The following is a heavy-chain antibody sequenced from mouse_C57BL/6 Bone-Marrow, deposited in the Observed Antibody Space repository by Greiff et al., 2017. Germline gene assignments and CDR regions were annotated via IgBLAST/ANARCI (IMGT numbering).Heavy chain of an antibody. CDR2: IRSKSNNYAT. Sequence: EVKVVESGGGLVQPKGSLKLSCAASGFSFNTYAMNWVRQAPGKGLEWVARIRSKSNNYATYYADSVKDRFTISRDDSDSMLYLQMNNLKTEDTAMYYCGRRSTVVDYWYFDVWGTGTTVTVSS. D-gene: IGHD1-1*01. CDR1: GFSFNTYA. V-gene: IGHV10-1*01. CDR3: GRRSTVVDYWYFDV. J-gene: IGHJ1*03.